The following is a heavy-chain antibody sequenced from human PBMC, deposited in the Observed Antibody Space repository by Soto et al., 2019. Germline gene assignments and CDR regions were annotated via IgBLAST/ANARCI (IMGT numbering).Heavy chain of an antibody. CDR3: AKHLPEGGTLNAFDI. J-gene: IGHJ3*02. D-gene: IGHD2-15*01. V-gene: IGHV3-23*01. CDR1: GFTFNTYA. CDR2: ISGSGDNT. Sequence: PGGSLRLSCAASGFTFNTYAMSWVRQAPGKGLEWVSTISGSGDNTYYADSVKGRFTISRDNSKNTLYVHMNSLRAEDTAVYYCAKHLPEGGTLNAFDIWAEGQWSPSPQ.